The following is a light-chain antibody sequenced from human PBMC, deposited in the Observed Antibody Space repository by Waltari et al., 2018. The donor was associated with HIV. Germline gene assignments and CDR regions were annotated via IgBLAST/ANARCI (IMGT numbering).Light chain of an antibody. Sequence: DIQLTQSPSSLSASLGDSITVTCQATQDISNHLNWYQQKPGKAPKLLIFDAVNLETVVSPSVSGSGFGKDFSFTINSLQPEDTASYYCQQHDDAPPTFGGGTKVEL. V-gene: IGKV1-33*01. CDR2: DAV. J-gene: IGKJ4*01. CDR1: QDISNH. CDR3: QQHDDAPPT.